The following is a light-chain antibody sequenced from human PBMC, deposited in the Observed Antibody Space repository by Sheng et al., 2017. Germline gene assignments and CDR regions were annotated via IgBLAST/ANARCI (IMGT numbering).Light chain of an antibody. CDR1: QSIGRW. J-gene: IGKJ4*01. Sequence: DIQMTQSPSSVYASVGDRVTITCRASQSIGRWLAWYQQKPGKAPNLLIYNVFNLQSGVPSRFSGTGSGTDFTLTITGLQPEDFAIYYCQQSHTLPLTFGGGTKVE. CDR2: NVF. CDR3: QQSHTLPLT. V-gene: IGKV1-12*01.